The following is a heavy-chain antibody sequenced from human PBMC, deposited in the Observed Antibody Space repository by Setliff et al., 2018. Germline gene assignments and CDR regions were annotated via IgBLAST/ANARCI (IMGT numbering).Heavy chain of an antibody. V-gene: IGHV3-48*03. D-gene: IGHD3-22*01. Sequence: GGSLRLSCAASGFTFRSYEMNWVRQTPGKGLEWVSYINGGGSKVYYADSVKGRFTISRDNAKNSLYLLMKSVRVDDTAVYYCARSINGYQQRYDIWGQGALVTVSS. CDR2: INGGGSKV. CDR1: GFTFRSYE. J-gene: IGHJ4*02. CDR3: ARSINGYQQRYDI.